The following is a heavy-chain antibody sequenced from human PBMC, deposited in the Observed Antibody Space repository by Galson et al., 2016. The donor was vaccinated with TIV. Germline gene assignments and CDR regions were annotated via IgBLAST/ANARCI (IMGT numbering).Heavy chain of an antibody. CDR1: GYTFTSYY. CDR2: INPSGGGP. V-gene: IGHV1-46*01. CDR3: ARANACGGACYYFDL. Sequence: SVKVSCKASGYTFTSYYLYWVRQAPGQGLEWMGLINPSGGGPTYAQKFEGRVTMTRDTSTSTVYMELSSLRSEDTAVYYWARANACGGACYYFDLWGQGTLVTVSS. D-gene: IGHD2-21*02. J-gene: IGHJ4*02.